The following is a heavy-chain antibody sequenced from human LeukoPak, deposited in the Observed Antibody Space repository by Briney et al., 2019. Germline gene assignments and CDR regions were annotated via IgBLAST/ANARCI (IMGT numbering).Heavy chain of an antibody. CDR1: GGPISSSSYY. J-gene: IGHJ4*02. V-gene: IGHV4-39*02. CDR3: ARAQYYYASGRTFDY. CDR2: IYYSGST. D-gene: IGHD3-10*01. Sequence: SETLSLTCTVSGGPISSSSYYWGWIRQPPGKGLEWIGSIYYSGSTYYNPSLKGRVTISVDTSKNHFSLKLSSVTAADTAVYYCARAQYYYASGRTFDYWGQGTLVTVSS.